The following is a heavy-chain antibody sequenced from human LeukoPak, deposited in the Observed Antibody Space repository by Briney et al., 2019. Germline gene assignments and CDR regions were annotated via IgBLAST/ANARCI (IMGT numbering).Heavy chain of an antibody. CDR1: GYTFTSYD. V-gene: IGHV1-8*03. CDR3: ARWVIGVVSAFDI. D-gene: IGHD3-16*02. J-gene: IGHJ3*02. Sequence: WASVKVSCKASGYTFTSYDINWVRQATGQGLEWMGWMNPNSGNTGYAQKFQGRVTITRNTSISTAYMELSSLRSEDTAVYYCARWVIGVVSAFDIWGQGTMVTVSS. CDR2: MNPNSGNT.